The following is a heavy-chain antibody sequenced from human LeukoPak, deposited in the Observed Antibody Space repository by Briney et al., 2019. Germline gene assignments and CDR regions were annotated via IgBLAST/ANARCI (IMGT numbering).Heavy chain of an antibody. J-gene: IGHJ4*02. V-gene: IGHV3-23*01. CDR2: FSGSGGST. CDR1: GLTFSSYA. Sequence: PGGSLRLSCAASGLTFSSYAMSWVRQAPGKGLEWVSTFSGSGGSTHYAHSVKGRFTISRDNSKNTLYLQMNSLRAEDTGVYYCAKDLSSGSRRAYWGQGTLVTVSS. D-gene: IGHD6-19*01. CDR3: AKDLSSGSRRAY.